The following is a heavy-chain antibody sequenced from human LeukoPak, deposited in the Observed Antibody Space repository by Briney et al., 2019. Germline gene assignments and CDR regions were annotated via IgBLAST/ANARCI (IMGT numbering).Heavy chain of an antibody. D-gene: IGHD6-19*01. CDR3: ARDLRAPGHSSGWYQWYYYYYGMDV. J-gene: IGHJ6*02. CDR2: ISAYNGNT. V-gene: IGHV1-18*01. Sequence: GASVKVSCKASGYTFTSYGISWVRQAPGQGLGWMGWISAYNGNTNYAQKLQGRVAMTTDTSTSTAYMELRSLRSDDTAVYYCARDLRAPGHSSGWYQWYYYYYGMDVWGQGTTVTVSS. CDR1: GYTFTSYG.